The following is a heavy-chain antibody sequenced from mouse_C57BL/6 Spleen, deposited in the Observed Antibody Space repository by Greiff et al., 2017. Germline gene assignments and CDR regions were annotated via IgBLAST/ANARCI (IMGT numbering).Heavy chain of an antibody. CDR2: IDPTSGGT. D-gene: IGHD1-1*01. CDR3: AREDGSSWFAY. V-gene: IGHV1-72*01. CDR1: GYTFTSYW. J-gene: IGHJ3*01. Sequence: QVQLQQPGAELVKPGASVKLSCKASGYTFTSYWMHWVKQRPGRGLEWIGRIDPTSGGTKYNEKFKRKATLTVDKPSSTAYMQLSSLTSEDSAVYYCAREDGSSWFAYWGQGTLVTVSA.